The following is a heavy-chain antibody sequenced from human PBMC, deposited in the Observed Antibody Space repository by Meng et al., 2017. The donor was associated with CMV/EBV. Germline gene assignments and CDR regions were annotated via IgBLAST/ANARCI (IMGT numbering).Heavy chain of an antibody. V-gene: IGHV3-48*04. D-gene: IGHD2-15*01. J-gene: IGHJ4*02. Sequence: GESLKISCAASGFTFSSYSMNWVRQAPGKGLEWVSYISSSSGTIYYADSVKGRFTISRDNAKNTPYLQMNSLRAEDTAVYYCARAGKDWVGRTVYYDYWGQGTLVTVSS. CDR1: GFTFSSYS. CDR2: ISSSSGTI. CDR3: ARAGKDWVGRTVYYDY.